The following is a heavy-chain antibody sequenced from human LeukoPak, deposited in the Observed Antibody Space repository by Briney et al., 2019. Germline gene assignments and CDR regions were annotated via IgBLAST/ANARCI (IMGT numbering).Heavy chain of an antibody. D-gene: IGHD5-18*01. CDR2: INPNSGGT. CDR3: AGEEIQLWTRSGIDY. J-gene: IGHJ4*02. Sequence: ASVTVSCKASGYTFPVYYMHWVGQAPGHGMEGMGWINPNSGGTNYAQKFQGRVTMTRDTSISTAYMELSRLRSDDTAVYYCAGEEIQLWTRSGIDYWGQGTLVTVSS. CDR1: GYTFPVYY. V-gene: IGHV1-2*02.